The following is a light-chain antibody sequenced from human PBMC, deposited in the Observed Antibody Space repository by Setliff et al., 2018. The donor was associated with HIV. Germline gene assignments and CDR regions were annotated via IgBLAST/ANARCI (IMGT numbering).Light chain of an antibody. CDR3: SSFGSSNTHV. CDR2: EVT. CDR1: SNGVGGYNY. J-gene: IGLJ1*01. V-gene: IGLV2-14*01. Sequence: QSALTQPASVSGSPGQSITISCTGTSNGVGGYNYVCWYQQHPGKAPKLMIYEVTNRPSGVSYRFSGPKSGNTASLTISGLQAEDEADYYCSSFGSSNTHVFGTGTKVTVL.